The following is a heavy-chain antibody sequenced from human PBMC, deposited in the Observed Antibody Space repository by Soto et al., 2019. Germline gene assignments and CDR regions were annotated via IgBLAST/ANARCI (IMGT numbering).Heavy chain of an antibody. V-gene: IGHV1-3*01. Sequence: ASVKVSCKASGYTFTSYAIHWLRQAPGQRLEWMGWINAGNGNTKYSQNFQDRVTITRDTSASTAYMELSSLRSEDTALYYCARDPVAVPATMSLWAAAAGAAPQNTFHYWGQGSQVTVSS. J-gene: IGHJ4*02. CDR2: INAGNGNT. CDR3: ARDPVAVPATMSLWAAAAGAAPQNTFHY. CDR1: GYTFTSYA. D-gene: IGHD2-2*01.